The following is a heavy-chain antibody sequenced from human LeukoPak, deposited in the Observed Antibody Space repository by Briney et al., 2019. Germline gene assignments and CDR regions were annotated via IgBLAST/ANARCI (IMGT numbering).Heavy chain of an antibody. CDR3: SRDHPGSNSLDY. D-gene: IGHD4-11*01. Sequence: GRSLRLSCAASGFSFSSYAMHWVRQAPGAGLEWVSRLKTDGSRTNYADSVKGRFTISRDNARNTVYLQMNSLRAEDTAVYYCSRDHPGSNSLDYWGQGTLVTVSS. CDR2: LKTDGSRT. J-gene: IGHJ4*02. V-gene: IGHV3-74*01. CDR1: GFSFSSYA.